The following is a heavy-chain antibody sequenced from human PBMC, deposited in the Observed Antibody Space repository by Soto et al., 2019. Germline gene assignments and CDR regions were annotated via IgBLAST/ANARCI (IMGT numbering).Heavy chain of an antibody. Sequence: ASVKVSCKASGYTFRNYGITGVRQAPGQGLEWMAWISPYNGNTNYAQDLQGRVTMTTDTSTSTAYMELRSLTSEDTAMYYCARDLVSGSDFWRAYNGGYFDYWGQGTQVTVSS. CDR3: ARDLVSGSDFWRAYNGGYFDY. J-gene: IGHJ4*02. CDR2: ISPYNGNT. CDR1: GYTFRNYG. V-gene: IGHV1-18*01. D-gene: IGHD3-3*01.